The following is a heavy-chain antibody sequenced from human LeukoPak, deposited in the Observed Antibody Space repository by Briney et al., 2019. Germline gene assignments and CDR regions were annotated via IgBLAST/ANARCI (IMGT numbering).Heavy chain of an antibody. CDR3: ARGFDFKSTYFES. CDR1: GGSISGYY. CDR2: IDYSGST. D-gene: IGHD5-12*01. V-gene: IGHV4-59*01. J-gene: IGHJ4*02. Sequence: SETLSLSCTVSGGSISGYYWNWIRQPPGKGLEWIGYIDYSGSTNYNPSLKSRVTISIDTSKNQFSLRLASVTAADSAVYYCARGFDFKSTYFESWGQGTLVTVST.